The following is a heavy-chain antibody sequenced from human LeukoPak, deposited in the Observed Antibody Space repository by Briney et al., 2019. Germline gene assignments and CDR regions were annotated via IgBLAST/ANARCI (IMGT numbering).Heavy chain of an antibody. J-gene: IGHJ4*02. CDR2: IIPKFGTP. D-gene: IGHD4-17*01. CDR1: GGSFSSYA. CDR3: ARITHRDGDHLDY. Sequence: SVKVSCKASGGSFSSYAISWVRQAPGQGLEWMGGIIPKFGTPNYAQKFQGRVTITADTSTSTAYMELRSLRSADTAVFYCARITHRDGDHLDYWGQGTLVTVSS. V-gene: IGHV1-69*06.